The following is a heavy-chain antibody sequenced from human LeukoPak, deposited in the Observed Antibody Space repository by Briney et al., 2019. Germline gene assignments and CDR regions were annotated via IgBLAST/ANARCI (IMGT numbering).Heavy chain of an antibody. CDR1: GFPFSGYW. CDR3: VGQLLRAV. Sequence: GGSLRLSCTASGFPFSGYWISWVRQAPGTGLEWVANIKEDGSVQDCVDSVKGRFTISRDNAKNTLYLQMNSLRVDDTAVYYCVGQLLRAVWGKGTTVTVSP. D-gene: IGHD2-2*01. J-gene: IGHJ6*04. CDR2: IKEDGSVQ. V-gene: IGHV3-7*01.